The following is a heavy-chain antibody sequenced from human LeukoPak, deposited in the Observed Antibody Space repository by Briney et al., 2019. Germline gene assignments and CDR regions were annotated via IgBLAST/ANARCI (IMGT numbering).Heavy chain of an antibody. CDR1: GCTFSSYA. V-gene: IGHV3-23*01. CDR3: AKAGPYYYDSSGYFHDAFDI. J-gene: IGHJ3*02. CDR2: ISGSGGST. D-gene: IGHD3-22*01. Sequence: PGGSLRLSCAASGCTFSSYAMSWVRQAPGKGLEWVSAISGSGGSTYYADSVKGRFTISRDNSKNTLYLQMNSLRAEDTAVYYCAKAGPYYYDSSGYFHDAFDIWGQGTMVTVSS.